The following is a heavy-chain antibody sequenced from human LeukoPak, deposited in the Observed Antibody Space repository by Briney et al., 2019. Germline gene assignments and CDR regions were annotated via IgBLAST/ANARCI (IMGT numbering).Heavy chain of an antibody. Sequence: SETLSLTCTVSGDSISSGDYYWSWIRQPAGKGLEWIGRISSSGSTNYNPSLKSRVTMSVDTSKNQFSLKLSSVTAADTAVYYCARDYYYDSSGLNNWFDPWGQGTLVTVSS. J-gene: IGHJ5*02. CDR2: ISSSGST. CDR3: ARDYYYDSSGLNNWFDP. D-gene: IGHD3-22*01. V-gene: IGHV4-61*02. CDR1: GDSISSGDYY.